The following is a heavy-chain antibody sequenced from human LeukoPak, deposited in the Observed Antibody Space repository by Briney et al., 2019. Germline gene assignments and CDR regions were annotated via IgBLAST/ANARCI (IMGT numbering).Heavy chain of an antibody. CDR1: GYTFTGYY. V-gene: IGHV1-2*02. CDR3: ARSIAVAVDYYYYGVDV. J-gene: IGHJ6*02. Sequence: GASVKVSCKASGYTFTGYYMHWVRQAPGQGLEWMGWINPNSGGTNYAQKFQGRVTMTRDTSISTAYMELSRLRSDDTAVYYCARSIAVAVDYYYYGVDVWGQGTTVTVSS. D-gene: IGHD6-19*01. CDR2: INPNSGGT.